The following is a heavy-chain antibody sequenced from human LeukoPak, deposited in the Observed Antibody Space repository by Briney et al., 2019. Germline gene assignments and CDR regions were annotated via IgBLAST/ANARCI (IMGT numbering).Heavy chain of an antibody. Sequence: GGSLRLSCAASGFTFSSYAMSWVRQAPGKGLEWVSAISGSGGSTYYADSVKGRFTISRDNSKNTLYLQMNSLRAEDTAVYYCTTDISITIFGVVPQSVWGQGTLVTVSS. D-gene: IGHD3-3*01. CDR1: GFTFSSYA. CDR3: TTDISITIFGVVPQSV. V-gene: IGHV3-23*01. CDR2: ISGSGGST. J-gene: IGHJ4*02.